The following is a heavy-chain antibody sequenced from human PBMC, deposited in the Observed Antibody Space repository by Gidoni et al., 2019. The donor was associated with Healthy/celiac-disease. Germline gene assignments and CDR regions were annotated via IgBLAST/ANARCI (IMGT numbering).Heavy chain of an antibody. CDR2: INSDGSST. CDR3: ARDFWSGYYLSPSFDY. J-gene: IGHJ4*02. D-gene: IGHD3-3*01. CDR1: GITFSSYW. V-gene: IGHV3-74*01. Sequence: EVEPVVCGGGLVQAGGSLTLCCAAYGITFSSYWMHWVRQAPGKGLVWVSRINSDGSSTSYADSVKGRFTISRDNAKNTLYLQMNSLRAEDTAVYYCARDFWSGYYLSPSFDYWGQGTLVTVSS.